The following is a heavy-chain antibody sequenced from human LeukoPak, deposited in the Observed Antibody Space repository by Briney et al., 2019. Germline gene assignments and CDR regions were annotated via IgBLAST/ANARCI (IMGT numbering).Heavy chain of an antibody. CDR3: ARAVVTGRVLDY. V-gene: IGHV4-39*01. J-gene: IGHJ4*02. D-gene: IGHD3-9*01. CDR1: GGSVSSSSYY. CDR2: IYYTGST. Sequence: PSETLSLTCTVSGGSVSSSSYYWGWIRQPPGKGLEWIGTIYYTGSTYYNPSLKSRVTISVDTSKNQFSLKLSSVTAAGTTVYYCARAVVTGRVLDYWGQGILVTVSS.